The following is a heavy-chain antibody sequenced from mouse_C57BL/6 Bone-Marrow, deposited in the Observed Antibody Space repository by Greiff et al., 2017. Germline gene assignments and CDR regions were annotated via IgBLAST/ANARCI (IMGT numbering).Heavy chain of an antibody. D-gene: IGHD1-1*01. J-gene: IGHJ3*01. V-gene: IGHV1-61*01. CDR2: IYPSDSET. CDR1: GYTFTSYW. CDR3: ARDYGLEGFAY. Sequence: QVQLQQPGAELVRPGSSVKLSCKASGYTFTSYWMDWVKQRPGQGLEWIGNIYPSDSETHYNQKFKDKATLTVDKSSSTAYMQLSSLTSEDSAVYYCARDYGLEGFAYWGQGTLVTVSA.